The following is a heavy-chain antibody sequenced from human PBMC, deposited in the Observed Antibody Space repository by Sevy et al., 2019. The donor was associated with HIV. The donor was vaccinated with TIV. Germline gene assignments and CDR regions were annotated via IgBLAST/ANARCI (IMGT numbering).Heavy chain of an antibody. CDR3: AKPPYSSSSFDY. CDR1: GFTFSTYT. Sequence: GGSLRLSCAASGFTFSTYTMSWVRQAPGKGLEWVSAISGSGDDTYYAGSVKGRFTISRVNSKNTLYLQMNSLRAEDTAVYYCAKPPYSSSSFDYWGQGTLVTVSS. V-gene: IGHV3-23*01. D-gene: IGHD6-6*01. CDR2: ISGSGDDT. J-gene: IGHJ4*02.